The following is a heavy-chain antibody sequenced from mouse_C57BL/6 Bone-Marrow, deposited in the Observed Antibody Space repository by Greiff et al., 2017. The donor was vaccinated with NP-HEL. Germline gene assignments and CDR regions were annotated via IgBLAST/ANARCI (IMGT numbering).Heavy chain of an antibody. CDR2: ISSGGDYI. CDR3: TREGLYYDYDALYAMDY. J-gene: IGHJ4*01. CDR1: GFTFSSYA. V-gene: IGHV5-9-1*02. D-gene: IGHD2-4*01. Sequence: EVQLVESGEGLVKPGGSLKLSCAASGFTFSSYAMSWVRQTPEKRLEWVAYISSGGDYIYYADTVKGRFTISSANARNTLYLQMSSLKSEDTAMYYCTREGLYYDYDALYAMDYWGQGTSVTVSS.